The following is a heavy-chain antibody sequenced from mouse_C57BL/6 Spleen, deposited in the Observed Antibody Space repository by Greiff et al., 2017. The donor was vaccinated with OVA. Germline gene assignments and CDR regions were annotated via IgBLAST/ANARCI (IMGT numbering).Heavy chain of an antibody. CDR1: GFSLTSYA. CDR3: ARTKNIYYGYDGYAMDY. J-gene: IGHJ4*01. D-gene: IGHD2-2*01. V-gene: IGHV2-9-1*01. CDR2: IWTGGGT. Sequence: VHLVESGPGLVAPSQSLSITCTVSGFSLTSYAISWVRQPPGKGLEWLGVIWTGGGTNYNSALKSRLSISKDNSKSQVFLKMNSLQTDDTARYYCARTKNIYYGYDGYAMDYWGQGTSVTVSS.